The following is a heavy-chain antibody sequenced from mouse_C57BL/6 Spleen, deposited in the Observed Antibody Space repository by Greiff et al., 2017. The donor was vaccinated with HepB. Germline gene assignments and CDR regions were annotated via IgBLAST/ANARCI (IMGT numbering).Heavy chain of an antibody. CDR1: GFNIKDDY. Sequence: VQLKESGAELVRPGASVKLSCTASGFNIKDDYMHWVKQRPEQGLEWIGWIDPENGDTEYASKFQGKATITADTSSNTAYLLLSSLTSEETAVYYYTIITTVVDYWGQGTTLTVSS. D-gene: IGHD1-1*01. V-gene: IGHV14-4*01. CDR3: TIITTVVDY. CDR2: IDPENGDT. J-gene: IGHJ2*01.